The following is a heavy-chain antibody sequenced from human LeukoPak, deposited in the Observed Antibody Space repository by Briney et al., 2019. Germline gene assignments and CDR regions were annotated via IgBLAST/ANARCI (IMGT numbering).Heavy chain of an antibody. CDR3: ATDSGSSRPNF. CDR2: IKQDGSEK. V-gene: IGHV3-7*01. D-gene: IGHD6-13*01. CDR1: GFSFSTYW. Sequence: GGSLRLSCAASGFSFSTYWMSWVRQAPGKGLEWVANIKQDGSEKYYVDSAKGRFTISRDNAKNSLYLQMNSLRAEDTAVYYCATDSGSSRPNFWGQGILVTVSS. J-gene: IGHJ4*02.